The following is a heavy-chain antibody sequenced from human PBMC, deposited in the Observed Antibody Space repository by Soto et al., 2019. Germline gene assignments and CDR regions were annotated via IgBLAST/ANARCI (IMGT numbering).Heavy chain of an antibody. Sequence: LRLSCAASGFTFSSYAMSWVRQAPGKGLEWVSAISGSGGSTYYADSVKGRFTISRDNSKNTLYLQMNSLRAEDTAVYYCAKTIAAAGTGWFDPWGQGTLVTVSS. CDR3: AKTIAAAGTGWFDP. CDR1: GFTFSSYA. D-gene: IGHD6-13*01. V-gene: IGHV3-23*01. CDR2: ISGSGGST. J-gene: IGHJ5*02.